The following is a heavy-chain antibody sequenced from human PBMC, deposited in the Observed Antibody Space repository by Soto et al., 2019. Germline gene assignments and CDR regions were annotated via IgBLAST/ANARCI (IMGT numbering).Heavy chain of an antibody. J-gene: IGHJ3*02. Sequence: QGTLKESGPPLVKPTQTLTLTSSFSGFSLSTSGVGVGWIRQSPGKALEWLALIYWSGDEHYRPSLKSRLSIMKDTSINHLVLIMTDMDPVDTATYYCARGLATLPVFAFDIWGQGTIVTVSS. CDR2: IYWSGDE. V-gene: IGHV2-5*01. CDR1: GFSLSTSGVG. CDR3: ARGLATLPVFAFDI. D-gene: IGHD6-6*01.